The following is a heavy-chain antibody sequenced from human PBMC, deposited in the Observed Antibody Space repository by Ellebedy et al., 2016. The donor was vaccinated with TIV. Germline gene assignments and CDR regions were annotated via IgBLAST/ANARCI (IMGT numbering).Heavy chain of an antibody. CDR1: GGSFSGYY. J-gene: IGHJ5*02. Sequence: SETLSLXCAVYGGSFSGYYWSWIRQPPGKGLEWIGEINHSGSTNYNPSLKSRVTISVDTSKNQFSLKLSSVTAADTAVYYCARRYSSSWFRTWGQGTLVTVSS. D-gene: IGHD6-13*01. CDR3: ARRYSSSWFRT. CDR2: INHSGST. V-gene: IGHV4-34*01.